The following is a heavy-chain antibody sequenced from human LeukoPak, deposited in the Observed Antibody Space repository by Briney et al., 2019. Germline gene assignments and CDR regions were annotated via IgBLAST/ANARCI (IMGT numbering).Heavy chain of an antibody. CDR3: ARDLEEYCSGGSCSLFDY. V-gene: IGHV3-23*01. Sequence: GGSLRLSCAASGFTFSSYGMSWVRQAPGKGLEWVSAISGSGGSTYYADSVKGRFTISRDNAKNSLYLQMNSLRAEDTAVYYCARDLEEYCSGGSCSLFDYWGQGTLVTVSS. CDR1: GFTFSSYG. J-gene: IGHJ4*02. CDR2: ISGSGGST. D-gene: IGHD2-15*01.